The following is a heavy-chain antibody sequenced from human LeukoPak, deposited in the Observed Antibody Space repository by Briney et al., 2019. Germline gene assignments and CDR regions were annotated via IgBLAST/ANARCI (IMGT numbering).Heavy chain of an antibody. CDR2: IRYDGSNK. CDR3: AKDPVHSSSWLYYFDY. CDR1: GFTFSSYG. V-gene: IGHV3-30*02. J-gene: IGHJ4*02. D-gene: IGHD6-13*01. Sequence: GGSLRLSCAASGFTFSSYGMHWVRQAPGKGLEWVAFIRYDGSNKYYADSVKGRFTISRDNSKNTLYLQMNSLRAEDTAVYYCAKDPVHSSSWLYYFDYWGQGTLVTVSS.